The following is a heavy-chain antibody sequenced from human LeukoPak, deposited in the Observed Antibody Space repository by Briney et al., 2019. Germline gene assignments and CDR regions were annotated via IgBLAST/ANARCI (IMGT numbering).Heavy chain of an antibody. CDR2: IIPIFGTA. CDR1: GGTFSSYA. J-gene: IGHJ1*01. CDR3: ASPYPTCSGGSCYRSFEYFRH. Sequence: SVKVSCKASGGTFSSYAISWVRQAPGQGLEWMGGIIPIFGTANYAQKFQGRVTITADESTSTAYMELSSLRSEDTAVYYCASPYPTCSGGSCYRSFEYFRHWGQGTLVTVSS. D-gene: IGHD2-15*01. V-gene: IGHV1-69*01.